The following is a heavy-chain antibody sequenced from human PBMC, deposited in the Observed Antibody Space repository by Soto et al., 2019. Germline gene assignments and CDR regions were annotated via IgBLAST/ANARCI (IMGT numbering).Heavy chain of an antibody. CDR3: AKDRNYNRDYFKY. D-gene: IGHD1-20*01. CDR2: ISANGQGI. CDR1: GFTFSSYA. V-gene: IGHV3-23*01. J-gene: IGHJ4*02. Sequence: PVGSLRLSCAASGFTFSSYALSWVRQSPGKGLEWVSAISANGQGIYYADSVRGRFTISRDNSKNTIFLHMDSLRAEDTAVHYCAKDRNYNRDYFKYWGQGTLVSVS.